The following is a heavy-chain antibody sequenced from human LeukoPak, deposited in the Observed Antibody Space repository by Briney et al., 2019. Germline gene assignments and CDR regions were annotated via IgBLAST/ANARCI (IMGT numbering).Heavy chain of an antibody. CDR2: LNSGGSTV. CDR1: GFTFSDYY. CDR3: ARGALITFGGVIPHYFDY. Sequence: GGSLRLSCAASGFTFSDYYMSWIRQAPGKGLEWVSSLNSGGSTVWYADSVKGRFTISRDNAKNSMYLQMNNLRAEDTAVYYCARGALITFGGVIPHYFDYWGQGTLVTVSS. D-gene: IGHD3-16*02. J-gene: IGHJ4*02. V-gene: IGHV3-11*01.